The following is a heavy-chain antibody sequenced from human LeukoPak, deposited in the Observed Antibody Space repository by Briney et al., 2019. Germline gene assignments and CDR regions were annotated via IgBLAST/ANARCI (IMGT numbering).Heavy chain of an antibody. Sequence: KPSETLSLTCTVSGGSISSSSYYWGWIRQPPGKGLEWIGSIYYSGSTYHNPSLKSRVTISVDTSKNQFSLKLSSVTAADTAVYYCARDLSYYYDSSGYDCFDYWGQGTLVTVSS. CDR2: IYYSGST. CDR1: GGSISSSSYY. D-gene: IGHD3-22*01. CDR3: ARDLSYYYDSSGYDCFDY. V-gene: IGHV4-39*02. J-gene: IGHJ4*02.